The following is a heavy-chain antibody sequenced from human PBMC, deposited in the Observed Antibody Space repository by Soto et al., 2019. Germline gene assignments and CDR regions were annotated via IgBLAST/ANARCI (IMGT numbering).Heavy chain of an antibody. Sequence: PGESLKISCQASGYSFTTYWIGWVRQMPGKGLEWMGIIYPGDSDTRYSPSFQGQVTISADKSISTAYLQWSSLKASDSAMFYCARKDSAGNSVDFWGQGALVTVSS. D-gene: IGHD6-13*01. CDR3: ARKDSAGNSVDF. CDR1: GYSFTTYW. CDR2: IYPGDSDT. J-gene: IGHJ4*02. V-gene: IGHV5-51*01.